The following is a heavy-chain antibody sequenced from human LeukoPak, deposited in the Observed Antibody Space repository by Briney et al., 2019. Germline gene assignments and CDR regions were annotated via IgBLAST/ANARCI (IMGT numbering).Heavy chain of an antibody. D-gene: IGHD6-6*01. CDR3: ARQLAYSSSSGINY. J-gene: IGHJ4*02. CDR2: ISSSSSTI. V-gene: IGHV3-48*01. Sequence: GGSLRLSCAASGFTFSSYSMNWVRQAPGKGLEWISYISSSSSTIYYADSVKGRFTISRDNAKNSLYLQMNSLRAGDTAVYYCARQLAYSSSSGINYWGQGTLFSVSS. CDR1: GFTFSSYS.